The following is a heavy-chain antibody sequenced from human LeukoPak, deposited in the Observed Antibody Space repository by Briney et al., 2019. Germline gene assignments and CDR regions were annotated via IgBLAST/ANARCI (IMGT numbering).Heavy chain of an antibody. J-gene: IGHJ6*03. CDR1: GGSISSYY. Sequence: PSETLSLTCTVSGGSISSYYWSWIRQPPGKGLEWIGYIYYSGSTNYNPSLKSRVAISVDTSKSQFSLKLSSVTAADTAVYYCAILTNMEKDVTPTYYMDAWGKGTTVTVSS. CDR3: AILTNMEKDVTPTYYMDA. D-gene: IGHD2-8*01. CDR2: IYYSGST. V-gene: IGHV4-59*01.